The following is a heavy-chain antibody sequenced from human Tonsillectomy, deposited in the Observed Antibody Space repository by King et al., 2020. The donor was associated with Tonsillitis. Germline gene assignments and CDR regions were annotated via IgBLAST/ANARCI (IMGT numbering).Heavy chain of an antibody. CDR1: GFTFSSHS. V-gene: IGHV3-64D*06. Sequence: VQLVESGGGLVQRGGSLRLSCSASGFTFSSHSMHWVRQAPGKGLEYLSAISSYGGSTYYADSVKGRFTISRDNSKNTLYLQMTSLRAEDTAVYYCVKGWEGYYYYASSGPFDYWGQGTLVTVSS. CDR2: ISSYGGST. D-gene: IGHD3-22*01. J-gene: IGHJ4*02. CDR3: VKGWEGYYYYASSGPFDY.